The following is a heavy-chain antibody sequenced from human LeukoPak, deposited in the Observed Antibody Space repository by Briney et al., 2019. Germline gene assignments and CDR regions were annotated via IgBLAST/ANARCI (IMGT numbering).Heavy chain of an antibody. Sequence: GASVKVSCKASGYTFTSYYMHWVRQAPGQGLEWMGRINPSGGSTSYAQKFQGRVTMTRDTSTSTVYMELSSLRSEDTAVYYCARANYDFWSGYFSDQNYYYYGMDVWGQGTTVTVSS. CDR2: INPSGGST. J-gene: IGHJ6*02. CDR1: GYTFTSYY. V-gene: IGHV1-46*01. CDR3: ARANYDFWSGYFSDQNYYYYGMDV. D-gene: IGHD3-3*01.